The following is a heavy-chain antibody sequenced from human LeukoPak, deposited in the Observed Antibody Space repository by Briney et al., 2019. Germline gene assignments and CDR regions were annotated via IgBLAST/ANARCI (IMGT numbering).Heavy chain of an antibody. D-gene: IGHD3-22*01. CDR1: GYSLKDYF. J-gene: IGHJ5*02. Sequence: EASVKVSCKASGYSLKDYFIHWVRQAPGQGPEWLGWINSKSGDTDYGQQFRGRINMTRDMAISTIYLELHSLRVDDTAIYYCARADSSDTPYSIGYLAPWGQGAWSQSPQ. CDR3: ARADSSDTPYSIGYLAP. CDR2: INSKSGDT. V-gene: IGHV1-2*02.